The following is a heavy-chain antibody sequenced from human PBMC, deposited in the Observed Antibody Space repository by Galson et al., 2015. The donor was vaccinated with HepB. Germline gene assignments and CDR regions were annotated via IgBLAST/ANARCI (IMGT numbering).Heavy chain of an antibody. Sequence: SVKVSCKASGTAFSRFSLNWVRQAPGQGLEWMGRIIPMYGMTNYARKFQGRLTITADESTNTAFIELSSLRSEDTTIYYCERDVAAGASLGSDAWDPGTLIAASS. D-gene: IGHD3-16*01. V-gene: IGHV1-69*13. J-gene: IGHJ5*02. CDR3: ERDVAAGASLGSDA. CDR1: GTAFSRFS. CDR2: IIPMYGMT.